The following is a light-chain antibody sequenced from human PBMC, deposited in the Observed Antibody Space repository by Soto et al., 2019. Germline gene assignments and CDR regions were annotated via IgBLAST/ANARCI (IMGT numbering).Light chain of an antibody. V-gene: IGLV3-9*01. J-gene: IGLJ2*01. CDR2: RDS. Sequence: SYELTQPLSVSVALGQTARLTCGGNNIGIGSRSVHWDQQKPGQAPVLVIFRDSNRPSGIPVRFSGSSSLNTATPTVSRARAGDEDDYYCQMWDSSTVVFGGGTKLTVL. CDR3: QMWDSSTVV. CDR1: NIGIGSRS.